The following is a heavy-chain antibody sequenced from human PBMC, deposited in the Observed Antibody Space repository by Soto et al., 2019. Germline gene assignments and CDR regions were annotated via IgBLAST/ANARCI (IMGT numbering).Heavy chain of an antibody. Sequence: LRLSCVGSGFTFSNYGMHWVRQPPGKGLEGVALISDDGDKRYYADSVRGRLIISRDNSKDTLYLQMNSLGPDDTAVYFCAKARVRIVGANSFDYWGQGTPVTVSS. CDR3: AKARVRIVGANSFDY. V-gene: IGHV3-30*18. CDR2: ISDDGDKR. D-gene: IGHD1-26*01. CDR1: GFTFSNYG. J-gene: IGHJ4*02.